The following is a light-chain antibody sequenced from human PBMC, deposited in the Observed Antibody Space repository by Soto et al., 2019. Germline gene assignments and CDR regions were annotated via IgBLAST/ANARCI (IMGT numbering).Light chain of an antibody. Sequence: DIQMTQSPSSLSASVGDRVTITCRASQGISNYLAWYQQKPGKVPKLLIYAASTLQSGVPSRFSGSGSGTDFTRTISSLQPEDVATYYFQKYNSALFTFGPGTKVDIK. CDR2: AAS. CDR1: QGISNY. J-gene: IGKJ3*01. CDR3: QKYNSALFT. V-gene: IGKV1-27*01.